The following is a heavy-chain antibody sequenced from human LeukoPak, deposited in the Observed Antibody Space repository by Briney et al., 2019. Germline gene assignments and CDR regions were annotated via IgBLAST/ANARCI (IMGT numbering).Heavy chain of an antibody. J-gene: IGHJ4*02. CDR3: AKRGVVIRVILVGFHKEAYYFDS. V-gene: IGHV3-23*01. CDR1: GITLSNYG. D-gene: IGHD3-10*01. Sequence: PGGSLRLSCAVSGITLSNYGMSWGRQAPGKGLELVAGISDSCGRTNYADSVKGRFTISRENSKNTLYLQMNSLRAEDTAVYFCAKRGVVIRVILVGFHKEAYYFDSWGQGALVTVSS. CDR2: ISDSCGRT.